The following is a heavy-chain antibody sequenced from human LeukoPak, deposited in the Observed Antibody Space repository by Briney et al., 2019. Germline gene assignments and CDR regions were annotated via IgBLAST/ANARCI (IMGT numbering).Heavy chain of an antibody. D-gene: IGHD5-12*01. CDR3: ARATGYSGYDPFDY. CDR1: GYTFTGYY. Sequence: SVKVSCKASGYTFTGYYMHWVRQAPGQGLEWMGWINPNSGGTNYAQKFQGRVTMTRDTSISTAYMELSRLRSDDTAVYYCARATGYSGYDPFDYWGQGTLVTVSS. CDR2: INPNSGGT. V-gene: IGHV1-2*02. J-gene: IGHJ4*02.